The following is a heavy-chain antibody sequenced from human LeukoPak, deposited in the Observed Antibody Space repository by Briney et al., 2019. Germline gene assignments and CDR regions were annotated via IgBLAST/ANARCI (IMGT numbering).Heavy chain of an antibody. CDR1: GFTFSSYG. CDR3: ARGQYSPDY. D-gene: IGHD2-15*01. J-gene: IGHJ4*02. CDR2: IWYDGSNK. V-gene: IGHV3-33*01. Sequence: GGSLRLSCAASGFTFSSYGMHWVRQAPGKGLEWVAVIWYDGSNKYYTDSVKGRFTISRDNIKNTLNLRMNSLRAEDTAVYYCARGQYSPDYWGQGALVTVSS.